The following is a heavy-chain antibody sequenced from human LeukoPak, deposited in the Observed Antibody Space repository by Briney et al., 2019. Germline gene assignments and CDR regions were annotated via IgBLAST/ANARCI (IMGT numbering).Heavy chain of an antibody. D-gene: IGHD3-10*01. CDR2: IIPFFGTA. CDR3: ERDRVAYGFLY. J-gene: IGHJ4*02. CDR1: LGTFSSYA. V-gene: IGHV1-69*05. Sequence: GVSVKVSCKPSLGTFSSYAITWVGQAPGQELEWMGGIIPFFGTANYAQKFQGRVTITTDESTSTAYMELSSLRSEDTAVYYCERDRVAYGFLYWGQGTLVTVSS.